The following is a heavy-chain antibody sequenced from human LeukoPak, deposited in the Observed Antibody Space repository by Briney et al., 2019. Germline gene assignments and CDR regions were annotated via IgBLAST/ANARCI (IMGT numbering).Heavy chain of an antibody. CDR3: ARGVDL. V-gene: IGHV4-34*01. CDR2: ITHSGSP. CDR1: SGSLSGCY. J-gene: IGHJ2*01. Sequence: SETLSLTCGVSSGSLSGCYWRWIRQPPGGGLEWLGEITHSGSPNYNPSLKSRVTISGDTSKKQFSLNLKSVTAADTGVYYCARGVDLWGRGTPVTVSS.